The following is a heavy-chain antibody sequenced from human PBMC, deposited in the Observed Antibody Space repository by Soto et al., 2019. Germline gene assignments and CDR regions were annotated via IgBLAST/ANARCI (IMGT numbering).Heavy chain of an antibody. D-gene: IGHD2-15*01. CDR3: ARGSTPTLALEMASTSGFDY. CDR1: GGTFSRYA. V-gene: IGHV1-69*13. J-gene: IGHJ4*02. Sequence: ASVKVSCKASGGTFSRYAISWVRQAPGQGLEWMGGIIPIFGTANYAQKFQGRVTITADESTSTAYMELSSLRSEDTAVYYCARGSTPTLALEMASTSGFDYWGQGTLVTVSS. CDR2: IIPIFGTA.